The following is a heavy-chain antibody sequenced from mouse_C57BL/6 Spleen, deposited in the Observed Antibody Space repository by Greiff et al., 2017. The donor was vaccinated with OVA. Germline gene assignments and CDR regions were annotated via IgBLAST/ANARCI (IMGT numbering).Heavy chain of an antibody. CDR1: GYTFTDYN. V-gene: IGHV1-22*01. CDR3: ARSGHYGGFAY. CDR2: INPNNGGT. J-gene: IGHJ3*01. D-gene: IGHD1-1*01. Sequence: VHVKQSGPELVKPGASVKMSCKASGYTFTDYNMHWVKQSHGKSLEWIGYINPNNGGTSYNQKFKGKATLTVNKSSSTAYMELRSLTSEDSAVYYCARSGHYGGFAYWGQGTLVTVSA.